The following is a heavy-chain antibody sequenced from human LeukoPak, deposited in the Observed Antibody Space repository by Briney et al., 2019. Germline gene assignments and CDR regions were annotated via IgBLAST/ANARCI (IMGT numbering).Heavy chain of an antibody. CDR3: VSFYEAY. CDR1: GFTFSNYW. CDR2: ISGSGGSI. J-gene: IGHJ4*02. Sequence: GGSLRLSCVASGFTFSNYWMHWVRQPPGKGLEWVSAISGSGGSIYYADSVKGRFTISRDNAKNTVYLQMNNLRAEDTAVYYCVSFYEAYWGRGTLVTVSS. V-gene: IGHV3-23*01. D-gene: IGHD2/OR15-2a*01.